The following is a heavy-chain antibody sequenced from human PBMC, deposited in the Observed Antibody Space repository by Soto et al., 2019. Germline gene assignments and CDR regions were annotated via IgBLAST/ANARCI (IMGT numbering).Heavy chain of an antibody. CDR1: GVSISSYY. V-gene: IGHV4-59*01. J-gene: IGHJ6*02. CDR2: IHCSGTT. D-gene: IGHD3-10*01. Sequence: SETLSLTCTVSGVSISSYYWTWIRLPPGKGLEWIGSIHCSGTTSYNPSLKSRVTISEDTSKNQFSLKLSSVTAADTAVYFCAKIRVGEHYYYTLDVWGQGTAVTVSS. CDR3: AKIRVGEHYYYTLDV.